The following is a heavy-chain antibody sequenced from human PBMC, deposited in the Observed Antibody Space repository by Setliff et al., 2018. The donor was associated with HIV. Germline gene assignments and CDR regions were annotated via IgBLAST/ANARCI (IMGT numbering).Heavy chain of an antibody. V-gene: IGHV3-30-3*01. D-gene: IGHD6-13*01. CDR1: GFTFSSYV. Sequence: SLRLSCAATGFTFSSYVLHWVRQAPGKGLEWVAVMSTGGDIKIYADSVKGRFTISRDNAKNSVFLQMNSLRAEDTGVYYCATQTGFYNSHWYDYWGQGTMVTVSS. J-gene: IGHJ4*02. CDR2: MSTGGDIK. CDR3: ATQTGFYNSHWYDY.